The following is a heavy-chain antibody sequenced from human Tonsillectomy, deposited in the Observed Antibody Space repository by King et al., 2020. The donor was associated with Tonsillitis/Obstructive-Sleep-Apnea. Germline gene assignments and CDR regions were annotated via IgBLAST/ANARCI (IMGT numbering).Heavy chain of an antibody. CDR3: ARGGLRFLGWLSLFDY. Sequence: QLVQSGAEVKKPGASVKVSCKASGYTFTSYYMHWVRQAPGQGLEWMGIINPSGGSTSYAQKFQGRVTMTRDTSTSTVYMELSSLRSEDTAVYYCARGGLRFLGWLSLFDYWGQGTLVTVSS. CDR1: GYTFTSYY. D-gene: IGHD3-3*01. J-gene: IGHJ4*02. CDR2: INPSGGST. V-gene: IGHV1-46*01.